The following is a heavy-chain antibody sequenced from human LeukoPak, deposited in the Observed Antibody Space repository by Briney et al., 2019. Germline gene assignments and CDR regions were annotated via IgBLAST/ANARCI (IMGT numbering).Heavy chain of an antibody. J-gene: IGHJ4*02. V-gene: IGHV3-7*03. CDR3: AREYCSGGTCYAPGY. D-gene: IGHD2-15*01. CDR1: GFTFSNYW. CDR2: IDRDGGDK. Sequence: GGSLRPSCAASGFTFSNYWMSWVRQTPGKRLEWVANIDRDGGDKYYVDSVKGRFTLSRDNAKNSLYLQMNSLRAEDTAIYYCAREYCSGGTCYAPGYWGQGTLVTVSS.